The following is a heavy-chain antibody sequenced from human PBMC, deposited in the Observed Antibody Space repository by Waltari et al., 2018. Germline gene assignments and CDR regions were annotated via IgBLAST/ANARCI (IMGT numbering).Heavy chain of an antibody. CDR3: AKVSRGYPGYFDY. Sequence: EVQLLESGGGLVQPGGSLRLSCAASGFTFGSSAMTWVRQAPGQGLDWVSTISETGSSTYYADSLKGGFTSSRDNSKTTLYLQVKSLRAQDTAEYYCAKVSRGYPGYFDYWGQGTLVTVSS. V-gene: IGHV3-23*01. J-gene: IGHJ4*02. D-gene: IGHD3-22*01. CDR1: GFTFGSSA. CDR2: ISETGSST.